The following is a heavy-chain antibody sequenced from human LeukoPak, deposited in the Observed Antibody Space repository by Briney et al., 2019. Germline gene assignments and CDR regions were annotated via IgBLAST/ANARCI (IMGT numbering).Heavy chain of an antibody. CDR3: ARVTTYYYYYYMDV. CDR2: IKQDGSEK. D-gene: IGHD4-11*01. J-gene: IGHJ6*03. Sequence: GGSLRLSCAASGFTFSSYWMSWVRQAPGKGLEWVANIKQDGSEKYYVDSVKGRFTISRDNAKNSLYPQMNSLRAEDTVVYYCARVTTYYYYYYMDVWGKGTTVTVSS. V-gene: IGHV3-7*01. CDR1: GFTFSSYW.